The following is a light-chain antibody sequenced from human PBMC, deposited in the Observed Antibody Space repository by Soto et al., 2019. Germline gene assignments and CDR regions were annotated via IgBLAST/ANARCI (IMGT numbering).Light chain of an antibody. Sequence: QSTLTQPASVSGSPGQSITISCTGTSSDVGGYNYVSWYQQHPGKAPKLMIYDVSDRPSGVSNRFSGSKSGNTASLTISGLQAEDEADYYCCSYTSCSSPSYVFGTGTKVTV. CDR2: DVS. CDR1: SSDVGGYNY. V-gene: IGLV2-14*01. CDR3: CSYTSCSSPSYV. J-gene: IGLJ1*01.